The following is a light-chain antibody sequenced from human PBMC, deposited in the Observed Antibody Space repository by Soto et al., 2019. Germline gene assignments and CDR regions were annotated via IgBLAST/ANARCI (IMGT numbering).Light chain of an antibody. V-gene: IGKV3-20*01. J-gene: IGKJ1*01. Sequence: EIVLTQSPGTLSLSPGERATLSCRASLSVSSNSLAWFQQKPGQAPRLLIYGASNRATGIPDRFSGSGSGTDFTLTISRLEPEDFAVYYCQQYTGLPRTFGQGTKVDIK. CDR2: GAS. CDR1: LSVSSNS. CDR3: QQYTGLPRT.